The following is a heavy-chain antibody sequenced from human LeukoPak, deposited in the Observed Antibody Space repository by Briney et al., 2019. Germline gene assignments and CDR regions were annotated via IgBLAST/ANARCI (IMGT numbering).Heavy chain of an antibody. Sequence: GGSLRLSCATSGFPFETNAMSWVRQAPGKGLEWVATIGNTETFYADSVTGRFTIPRDNSKNTVNLQMNRLRVEDTAIYYCAKDWIQFNRVFDCFDSWGQGTLVTVSS. CDR1: GFPFETNA. D-gene: IGHD5-18*01. CDR3: AKDWIQFNRVFDCFDS. V-gene: IGHV3-23*01. J-gene: IGHJ4*02. CDR2: IGNTET.